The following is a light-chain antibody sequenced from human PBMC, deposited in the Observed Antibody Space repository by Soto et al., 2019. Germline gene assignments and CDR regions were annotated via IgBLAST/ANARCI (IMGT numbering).Light chain of an antibody. V-gene: IGKV3-15*01. J-gene: IGKJ1*01. CDR1: QSVSSN. CDR2: GAS. CDR3: QQYNNWPWT. Sequence: EIVMPQSPATLSVSPGERATLSCRASQSVSSNLAWYQQKPGQAPRLLIYGASTRATGIPARFSGRGSGTEFTLTISSLQSEDFAVYYCQQYNNWPWTFGQGTKV.